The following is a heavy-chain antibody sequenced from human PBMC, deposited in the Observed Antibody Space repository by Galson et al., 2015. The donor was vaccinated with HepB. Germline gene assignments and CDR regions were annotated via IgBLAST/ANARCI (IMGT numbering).Heavy chain of an antibody. Sequence: SLRLSCAASGFTFSSYSMNWVRQAPGKGLEWVSYISSSSSTIYYADSVKGRFTISRDNAKNSLYLQMNSLRAEDTAVYYCARDQTATVTITQGGWYFALCGRGTLVTVSS. CDR1: GFTFSSYS. D-gene: IGHD4-11*01. J-gene: IGHJ2*01. CDR2: ISSSSSTI. CDR3: ARDQTATVTITQGGWYFAL. V-gene: IGHV3-48*01.